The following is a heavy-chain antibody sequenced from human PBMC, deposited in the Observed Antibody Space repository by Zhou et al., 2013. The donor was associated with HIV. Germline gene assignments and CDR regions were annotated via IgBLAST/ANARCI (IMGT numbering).Heavy chain of an antibody. CDR1: GYTFTSYY. Sequence: QVLLVQSGAEVKKPGASVKTSCKASGYTFTSYYIHWVRQAPGQGLEWMGLINPGIGSTYYAEKFQGRVTMTRDTSTNTVNMQLGTLTSEDTAVYYCNRGMQRWVNDAFDIWGQGTMVTVSS. D-gene: IGHD6-25*01. J-gene: IGHJ3*02. CDR2: INPGIGST. V-gene: IGHV1-46*03. CDR3: NRGMQRWVNDAFDI.